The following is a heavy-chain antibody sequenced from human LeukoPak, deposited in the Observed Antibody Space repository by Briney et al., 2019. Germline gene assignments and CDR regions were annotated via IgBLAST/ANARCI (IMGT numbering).Heavy chain of an antibody. V-gene: IGHV4-39*01. J-gene: IGHJ4*02. Sequence: SEALSLTCAVSGGSISSSSYYWGWIRQPPGKGLEWIVSIYYSGSTYYNPSLKSRVTISVDTSKNQFSLKLTSVTAADTAVYYCARARGGRITILGVVITPDYWGQGTLVTVSS. CDR3: ARARGGRITILGVVITPDY. D-gene: IGHD3-3*01. CDR1: GGSISSSSYY. CDR2: IYYSGST.